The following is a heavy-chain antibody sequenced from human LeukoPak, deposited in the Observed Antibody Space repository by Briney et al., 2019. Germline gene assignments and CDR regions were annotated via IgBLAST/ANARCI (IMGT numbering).Heavy chain of an antibody. V-gene: IGHV4-38-2*02. CDR1: GYSISSGYY. D-gene: IGHD1-1*01. Sequence: SETLSLTCTVSGYSISSGYYWGWSRQPPGKGLEWSGSIYHSGSTYYNPSLKSRVTISVDTSKNQLSLKLSSVTAADTAVYYCARDQTGPTEGSWFDPWGQGTLVTVSS. CDR2: IYHSGST. J-gene: IGHJ5*02. CDR3: ARDQTGPTEGSWFDP.